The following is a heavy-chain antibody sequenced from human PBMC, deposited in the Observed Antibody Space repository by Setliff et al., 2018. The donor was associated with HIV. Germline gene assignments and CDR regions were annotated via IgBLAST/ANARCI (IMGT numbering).Heavy chain of an antibody. V-gene: IGHV3-23*01. CDR2: ISGSGGNT. Sequence: SCTASGFTFSSYAMSWVRQAPGKGLEWVSIISGSGGNTYYADSVKGRLTISGDNSKNSLSLQMNSLRAEDTAVYYCARDDLSDAFDVWGQGTMVTVSS. CDR3: ARDDLSDAFDV. J-gene: IGHJ3*01. CDR1: GFTFSSYA. D-gene: IGHD3-16*02.